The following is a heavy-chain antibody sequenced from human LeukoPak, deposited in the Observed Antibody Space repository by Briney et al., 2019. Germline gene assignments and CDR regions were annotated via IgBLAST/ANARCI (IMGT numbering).Heavy chain of an antibody. D-gene: IGHD2-15*01. V-gene: IGHV3-7*01. CDR2: IKQDGSER. Sequence: PGGSLRLSCAASGFTFSSYWMSWVRQAPGKELEWAANIKQDGSERYYVDSVKGRFTISRDNAKNSLYLQINNLRAEDTAVYYCARVPPPNRLLYYYYYYMDVSGKGTTVTVAS. CDR1: GFTFSSYW. CDR3: ARVPPPNRLLYYYYYYMDV. J-gene: IGHJ6*03.